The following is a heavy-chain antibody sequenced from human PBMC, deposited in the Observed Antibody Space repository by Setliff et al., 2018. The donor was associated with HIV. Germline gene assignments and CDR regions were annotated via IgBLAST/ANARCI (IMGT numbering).Heavy chain of an antibody. D-gene: IGHD6-25*01. Sequence: GEVLETSRKGSGYSFTSYWIGWVRQMPGKGLEWMGIIYPGDSDTRYSPSFQGQVTIPADKSISTAYLQWSSLKAWDTAMYYCVRYIGAAAGYIDHWGQGTLVTVSS. CDR3: VRYIGAAAGYIDH. CDR1: GYSFTSYW. CDR2: IYPGDSDT. V-gene: IGHV5-51*01. J-gene: IGHJ4*02.